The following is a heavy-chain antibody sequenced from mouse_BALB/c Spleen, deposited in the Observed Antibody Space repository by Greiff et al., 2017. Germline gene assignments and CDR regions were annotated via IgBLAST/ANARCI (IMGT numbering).Heavy chain of an antibody. CDR3: ARVGYDYEAY. Sequence: EVHLVESGGGLVKPGGSLKLSCAASGFTFSDYYMYWVRQTPEKRLEWVATISDGGSYTYYPDSVKGRFTISRDNAKNHLYLQMSSLKSEDTAMYYCARVGYDYEAYWGQGTLVTVSA. CDR2: ISDGGSYT. V-gene: IGHV5-4*02. D-gene: IGHD2-4*01. CDR1: GFTFSDYY. J-gene: IGHJ3*01.